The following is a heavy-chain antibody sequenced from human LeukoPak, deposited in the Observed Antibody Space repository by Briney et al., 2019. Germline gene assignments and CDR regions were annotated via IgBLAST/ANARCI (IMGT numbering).Heavy chain of an antibody. V-gene: IGHV3-48*01. CDR3: ARVGQTVTGSKPIDY. D-gene: IGHD4-11*01. CDR2: ISSSSSTI. Sequence: GGSLRLSCAASGFTFSTYVMNWVRQAPGKGLEWISYISSSSSTIYYADSVKGRFTISRDNAKNSLYLQMNSLRAEDTAVYYCARVGQTVTGSKPIDYWGQGTLVTVSS. CDR1: GFTFSTYV. J-gene: IGHJ4*02.